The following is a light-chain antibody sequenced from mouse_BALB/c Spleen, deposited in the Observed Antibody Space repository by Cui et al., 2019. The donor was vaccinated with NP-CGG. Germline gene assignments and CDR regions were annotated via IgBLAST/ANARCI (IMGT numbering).Light chain of an antibody. CDR2: GTN. Sequence: QAVVTQVSALTISPGETVTLTCRSSTGAVTTSNYANWVQEKPDHLFTGLIGGTNNRATGVPARFSGSLIGDKAALTITGAQTEDEAIYFCALWYSNHWVFGGGTKLTVL. CDR3: ALWYSNHWV. V-gene: IGLV1*01. CDR1: TGAVTTSNY. J-gene: IGLJ1*01.